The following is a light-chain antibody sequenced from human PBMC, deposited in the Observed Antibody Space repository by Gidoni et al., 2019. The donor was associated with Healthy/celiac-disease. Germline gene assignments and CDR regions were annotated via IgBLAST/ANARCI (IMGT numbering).Light chain of an antibody. CDR2: DAS. CDR1: QSVSSC. V-gene: IGKV3-11*01. CDR3: QQRSNWLFT. Sequence: EILFSQSPATLSLSPGERATLSCRASQSVSSCLAWYQQKPGQAPRLLIYDASNRATGIPARFSGSGSGTDFTLTISSLEPEDFAVYYCQQRSNWLFTFGGGTKVEIK. J-gene: IGKJ4*01.